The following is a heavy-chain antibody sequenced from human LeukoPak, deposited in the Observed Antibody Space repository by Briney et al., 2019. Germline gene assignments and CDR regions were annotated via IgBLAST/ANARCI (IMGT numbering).Heavy chain of an antibody. D-gene: IGHD5-12*01. V-gene: IGHV1-2*02. CDR3: ARDSSSRGYSGCDLIFDY. CDR1: GYIFTGYY. Sequence: ASVKVSCKASGYIFTGYYMHWVRQAPGQGLEWMGWINTNSGGTNYAQKFEGRVTMTRDTSITTAYMELSRLRSDDTAVYYCARDSSSRGYSGCDLIFDYWGQGTLVTVSS. CDR2: INTNSGGT. J-gene: IGHJ4*02.